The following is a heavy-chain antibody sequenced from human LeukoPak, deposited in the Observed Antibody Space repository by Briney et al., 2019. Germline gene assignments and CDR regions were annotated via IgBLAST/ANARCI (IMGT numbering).Heavy chain of an antibody. J-gene: IGHJ5*02. D-gene: IGHD3-9*01. Sequence: SETLSLTCTVSGGSISSSSYYWGWIRQPPGKGLEWIGSIYYSGSTYYNPSLKSRVTISVDTSKNQFSLKLSSVTAADTAVYYCARHRYDILTGYYNWFDPWGQGTLVTDSS. CDR3: ARHRYDILTGYYNWFDP. CDR2: IYYSGST. CDR1: GGSISSSSYY. V-gene: IGHV4-39*01.